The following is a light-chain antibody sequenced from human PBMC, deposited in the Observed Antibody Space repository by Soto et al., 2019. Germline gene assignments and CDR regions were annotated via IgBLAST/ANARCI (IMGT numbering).Light chain of an antibody. J-gene: IGKJ1*01. CDR2: ATS. CDR1: QSIDSAY. V-gene: IGKV3-20*01. CDR3: QQYDTSPRT. Sequence: EIVLTQSPGTLSLSPGERATFSCRASQSIDSAYLAWYQQKPGQAPRLLIYATSSRATGIPDRFSGSGSGTDFTLTISRLEPEDFAVYFCQQYDTSPRTFGQGTKLVIK.